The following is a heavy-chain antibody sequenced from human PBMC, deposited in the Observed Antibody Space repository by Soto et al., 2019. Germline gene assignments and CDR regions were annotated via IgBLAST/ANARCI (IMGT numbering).Heavy chain of an antibody. CDR2: IKRKIDGETT. Sequence: EVQLVESGGDLVKPGGSLRLSCAVAGFTFSDAWMTWVRQAPGKGLEWVGRIKRKIDGETTDYAAPVKGRFTISRDDSKCTLYLQMSSVKTEDTAVYYCTIGVGLSETDYWGQGTLVTVSS. CDR3: TIGVGLSETDY. V-gene: IGHV3-15*01. D-gene: IGHD1-26*01. CDR1: GFTFSDAW. J-gene: IGHJ4*02.